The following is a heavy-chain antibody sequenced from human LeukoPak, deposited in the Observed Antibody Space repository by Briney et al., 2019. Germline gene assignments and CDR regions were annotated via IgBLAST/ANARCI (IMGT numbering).Heavy chain of an antibody. CDR2: IYYSGST. D-gene: IGHD3-3*01. CDR3: ARGVSNFWSGYYKALRYMDV. CDR1: GDSISSTNYY. V-gene: IGHV4-39*07. J-gene: IGHJ6*03. Sequence: SETLSLTCTVSGDSISSTNYYWGWIRQPPGKGLEWIGSIYYSGSTYYNPSLKSRVTISVDKSKNQFSLKLSSVTAADTAVYYCARGVSNFWSGYYKALRYMDVWGKGTTVTVSS.